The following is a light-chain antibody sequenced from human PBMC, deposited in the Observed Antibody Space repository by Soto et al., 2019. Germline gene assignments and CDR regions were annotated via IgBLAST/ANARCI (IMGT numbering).Light chain of an antibody. Sequence: DIQMTQSPSTLSASVGDRVTITCRASQSISSWLAWYQQKPGKAPKLLIYDASSLESGVPSRFSGSGSGTEFTPTISSLQPDDFATYYCQQYNSYSPLTFGGGTKVEIK. CDR2: DAS. CDR3: QQYNSYSPLT. V-gene: IGKV1-5*01. CDR1: QSISSW. J-gene: IGKJ4*01.